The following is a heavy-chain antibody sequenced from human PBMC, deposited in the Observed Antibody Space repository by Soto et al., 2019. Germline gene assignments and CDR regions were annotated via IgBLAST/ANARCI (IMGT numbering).Heavy chain of an antibody. D-gene: IGHD3-10*01. CDR2: FSGSGGNI. V-gene: IGHV3-23*01. CDR1: GFTFTTHA. CDR3: AKDPPWTVGPLAMDV. J-gene: IGHJ6*02. Sequence: LRLSCVASGFTFTTHAMSWVRQSPGKGLEWVSTFSGSGGNIYYAEAVKGRLTISRDDSKNTLYLQMNSLRVEDTAVYYCAKDPPWTVGPLAMDVWGQGTTVTVSS.